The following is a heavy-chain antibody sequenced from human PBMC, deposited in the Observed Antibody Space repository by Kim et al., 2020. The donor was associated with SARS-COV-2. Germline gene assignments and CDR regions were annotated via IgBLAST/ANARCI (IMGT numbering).Heavy chain of an antibody. CDR2: IDKSGTSP. CDR1: GFIFSDYG. CDR3: VTRGYTNYDRYHFDY. D-gene: IGHD5-12*01. J-gene: IGHJ4*02. V-gene: IGHV3-23*05. Sequence: GGSLRLSCAASGFIFSDYGMSWVRQAPGKGLEWVSSIDKSGTSPGYVDSVKGRFTISRDNSKNTVSLRMSSLRAEDTAIYYCVTRGYTNYDRYHFDYWGQGTLVTVSS.